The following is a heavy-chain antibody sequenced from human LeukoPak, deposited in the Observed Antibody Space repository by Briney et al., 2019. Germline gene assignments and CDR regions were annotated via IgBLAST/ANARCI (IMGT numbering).Heavy chain of an antibody. J-gene: IGHJ3*02. CDR3: AKDYLGAGDI. CDR2: IGYDESKK. D-gene: IGHD3-10*01. V-gene: IGHV3-30*02. Sequence: GGSLRLSCEASGFTFNNFGMHWVRQAPGKGLEWVAFIGYDESKKYYAESVKGRFTISRDDSKNTLYLQMSALKTEDTALYYCAKDYLGAGDIWGQGTMVTVSS. CDR1: GFTFNNFG.